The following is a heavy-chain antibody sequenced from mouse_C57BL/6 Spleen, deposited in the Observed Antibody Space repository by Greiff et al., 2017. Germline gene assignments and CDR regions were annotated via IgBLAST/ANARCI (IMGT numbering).Heavy chain of an antibody. CDR1: GYTFTSYW. D-gene: IGHD1-1*01. CDR2: IDPSDSYT. Sequence: VQLQQPGAELVMPGASVKLSCKASGYTFTSYWMHWVKQRPGQGLEWIGEIDPSDSYTNYNQKFKGKSTLTVDKSSSTAYMQLSSLTSEDSAVYYCARGITTSEAWFAYWGQGTLVTVSA. V-gene: IGHV1-69*01. J-gene: IGHJ3*01. CDR3: ARGITTSEAWFAY.